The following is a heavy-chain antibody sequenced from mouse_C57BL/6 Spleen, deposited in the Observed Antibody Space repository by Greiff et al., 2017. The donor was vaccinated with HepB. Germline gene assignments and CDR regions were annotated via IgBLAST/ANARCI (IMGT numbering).Heavy chain of an antibody. CDR3: ARSLTAVGAMDY. V-gene: IGHV1-64*01. CDR1: GYTFTSYW. D-gene: IGHD1-1*01. Sequence: QVQLQQPGAELVKPGASVKLSCKASGYTFTSYWMHWVKQRPGQGLEWIGMIHPNSGSTNYNEKFKSKATLTVDKSSSTAYMQLSSLTSEDSAVYYCARSLTAVGAMDYWGQGTSVTVSS. J-gene: IGHJ4*01. CDR2: IHPNSGST.